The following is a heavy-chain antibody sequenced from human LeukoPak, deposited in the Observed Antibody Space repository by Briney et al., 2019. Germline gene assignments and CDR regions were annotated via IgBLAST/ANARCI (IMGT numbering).Heavy chain of an antibody. CDR2: INHSGST. CDR1: GGSFSGYY. J-gene: IGHJ4*02. CDR3: ARGVRYYGSGSYYSTPLFDY. D-gene: IGHD3-10*01. V-gene: IGHV4-34*01. Sequence: SETLSLTCAVYGGSFSGYYWSWIRQPPGKGLEWIGEINHSGSTNYNPSLKSRVTISVDTSKNQFSLKLSSVTAADAAVYYCARGVRYYGSGSYYSTPLFDYWGQGTLVTVSS.